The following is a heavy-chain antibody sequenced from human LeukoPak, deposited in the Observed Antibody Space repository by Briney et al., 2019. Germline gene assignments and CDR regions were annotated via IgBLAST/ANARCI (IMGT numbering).Heavy chain of an antibody. CDR1: GGSISSYY. Sequence: KASETLSLTCTVSGGSISSYYWSWIRQPPRKGLEWIGYIYYSGSTNYNPSLKSRVTISVDTSKNQFSLKLSSVTAADTAVYYCARYGELLWFGEERYGMDVWGQGTTVTVSS. CDR3: ARYGELLWFGEERYGMDV. V-gene: IGHV4-59*01. CDR2: IYYSGST. D-gene: IGHD3-10*01. J-gene: IGHJ6*02.